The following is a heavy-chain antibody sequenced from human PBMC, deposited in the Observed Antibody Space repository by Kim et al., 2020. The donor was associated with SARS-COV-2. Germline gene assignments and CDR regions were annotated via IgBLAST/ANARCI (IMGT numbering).Heavy chain of an antibody. CDR1: GFTFSSYG. CDR2: ISYDGSNK. D-gene: IGHD4-4*01. Sequence: GGSLRLSCAASGFTFSSYGMHWVRQAPGKGLEWVAVISYDGSNKYYADSVKGRFTISRDNSKNTLYLQMNSLRAEDTAVYYCAKAPYYDYSNLAGFWGQGTLVTVSS. V-gene: IGHV3-30*18. J-gene: IGHJ4*02. CDR3: AKAPYYDYSNLAGF.